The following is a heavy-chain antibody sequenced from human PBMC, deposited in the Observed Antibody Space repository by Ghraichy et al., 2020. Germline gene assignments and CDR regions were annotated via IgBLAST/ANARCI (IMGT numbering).Heavy chain of an antibody. V-gene: IGHV1-18*01. D-gene: IGHD3-16*01. J-gene: IGHJ4*02. CDR1: GYTFANFG. CDR2: ISGYNGNT. Sequence: ASVKVSCKASGYTFANFGFSWVRQAPGQEPEWMGWISGYNGNTNYAQKFQGRVTMTTDTSTTTAYMELRSLTSDDTAVYYCARDRKLDHTFMTPDYWGQGTLVTVSS. CDR3: ARDRKLDHTFMTPDY.